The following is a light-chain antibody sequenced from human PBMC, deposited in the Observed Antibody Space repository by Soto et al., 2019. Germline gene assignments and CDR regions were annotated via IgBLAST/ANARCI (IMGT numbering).Light chain of an antibody. J-gene: IGLJ2*01. CDR2: ATN. Sequence: QSVLTQPASVSGSPGQSITISCAGSSSDVGKYNLVSWYQQHPGKAPKLMIYATNKRPSGVSNRFSGSKSGNTASLTISGLQAEDEADYHCCSYAGSDTFTFGGGTQLTVL. V-gene: IGLV2-23*02. CDR3: CSYAGSDTFT. CDR1: SSDVGKYNL.